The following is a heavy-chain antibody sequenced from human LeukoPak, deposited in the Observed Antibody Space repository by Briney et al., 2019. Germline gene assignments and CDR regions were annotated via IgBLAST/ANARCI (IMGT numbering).Heavy chain of an antibody. CDR2: ISAYTGNT. CDR1: GYTFTIYG. CDR3: AGSPWDGIRGVGLDYLDY. V-gene: IGHV1-18*01. D-gene: IGHD1-26*01. J-gene: IGHJ4*02. Sequence: ASVKVSCKASGYTFTIYGISWVRQAPGQGLEWMGWISAYTGNTNYAQKLQGRVTMTTDTATSTAYMELRSLRSDDTAVYYCAGSPWDGIRGVGLDYLDYWGRGTLVTVSS.